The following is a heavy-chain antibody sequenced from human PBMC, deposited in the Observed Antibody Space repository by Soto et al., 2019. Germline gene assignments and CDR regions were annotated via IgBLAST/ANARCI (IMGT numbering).Heavy chain of an antibody. D-gene: IGHD3-10*01. J-gene: IGHJ6*02. CDR2: IGTAGDT. V-gene: IGHV3-13*04. Sequence: GGSLRLSCAASGFTFSSYDMHWVRQATGKGLEWVSAIGTAGDTYYPGSVKGRFTISRENAKNSLYLQMNSLRAGDTAVYYCARALLWFGEGYYYYYGMDVWGQGTTVTVSS. CDR1: GFTFSSYD. CDR3: ARALLWFGEGYYYYYGMDV.